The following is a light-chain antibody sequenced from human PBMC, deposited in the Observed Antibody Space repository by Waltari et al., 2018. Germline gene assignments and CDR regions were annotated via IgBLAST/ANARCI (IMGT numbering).Light chain of an antibody. CDR1: SGHSSNI. CDR3: QTGGHGTWV. Sequence: QLVVTQSPSASASLGASVKLTCTLSSGHSSNIIAWLQQQPEKGPRYLMKVNSDGSHSRGDEIPDRFSGSSSGAERYLTISSLQAEDEADYYCQTGGHGTWVFGGGNKLTVL. CDR2: VNSDGSH. J-gene: IGLJ3*02. V-gene: IGLV4-69*01.